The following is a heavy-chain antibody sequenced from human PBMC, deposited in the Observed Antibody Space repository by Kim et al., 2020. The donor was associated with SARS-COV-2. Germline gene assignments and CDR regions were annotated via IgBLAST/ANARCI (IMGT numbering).Heavy chain of an antibody. CDR3: AREPGSTNCP. CDR2: ISSSSSYI. D-gene: IGHD2-2*01. V-gene: IGHV3-21*01. CDR1: GFTFNSYS. J-gene: IGHJ5*02. Sequence: GGSLRLSCAASGFTFNSYSMSWVRQASGKGLEWVSSISSSSSYIYYADSVKGRFTISRDNGKNSLYLQMNSLRAEDTAMYYCAREPGSTNCPWGQGTLVTVSS.